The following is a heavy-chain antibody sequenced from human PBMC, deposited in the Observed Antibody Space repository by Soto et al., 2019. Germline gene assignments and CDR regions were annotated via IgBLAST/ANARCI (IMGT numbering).Heavy chain of an antibody. J-gene: IGHJ5*02. V-gene: IGHV4-59*08. CDR2: VYSSGST. D-gene: IGHD1-1*01. CDR3: ARRVQANPLVVQDKWLDP. CDR1: GGSISSHS. Sequence: SETLSLTCTVSGGSISSHSWNWIRQPPGRGLEWIGYVYSSGSTKYNPSLESRVTISVDTSKNQFSLKLTSLTAADTAIYYCARRVQANPLVVQDKWLDPWGQGSLVTVSS.